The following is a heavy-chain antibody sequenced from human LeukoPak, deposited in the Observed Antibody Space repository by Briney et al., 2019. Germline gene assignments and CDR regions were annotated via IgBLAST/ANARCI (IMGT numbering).Heavy chain of an antibody. CDR2: TNGEGSDT. V-gene: IGHV3-74*01. CDR3: VSGYDNTDFEF. J-gene: IGHJ4*02. Sequence: GGSLRLSCAASGFTFTRYWMHWVRHAPGKGLGWVSCTNGEGSDTSYADSVKGRFTISRDNAKNTLHLQMNSLRVEDTAVYYCVSGYDNTDFEFWGQGTLVTVSS. D-gene: IGHD5-12*01. CDR1: GFTFTRYW.